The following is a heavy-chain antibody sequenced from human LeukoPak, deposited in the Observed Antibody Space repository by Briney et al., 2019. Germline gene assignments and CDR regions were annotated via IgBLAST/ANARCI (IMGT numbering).Heavy chain of an antibody. J-gene: IGHJ4*02. V-gene: IGHV3-15*01. D-gene: IGHD2-15*01. CDR1: GFTFSNAW. Sequence: GGSLRLSCAASGFTFSNAWMSWVRQAPGKGLEWVGRIKSKTDGGTTDYAAPVKGRFTISRDDSKNTLYLQMNSLKTEDTAVYYCTTDVVESGYCSGGSCYSGDYWGQGTLVTVSS. CDR3: TTDVVESGYCSGGSCYSGDY. CDR2: IKSKTDGGTT.